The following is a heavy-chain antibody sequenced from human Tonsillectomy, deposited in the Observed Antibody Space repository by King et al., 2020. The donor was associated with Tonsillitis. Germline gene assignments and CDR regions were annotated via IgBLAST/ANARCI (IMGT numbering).Heavy chain of an antibody. J-gene: IGHJ4*02. Sequence: QLQESGPGLVKPSETLSLTCTVSGGSISNYYWSWIRQPPGKGLEWIGYISSSGSTNYNPSLKSRVTISLDTSKNQFSLNLSPVTAADTAVYYCAGDQDPSAFPSFDYWGQGTLVTVSS. V-gene: IGHV4-59*01. CDR2: ISSSGST. CDR1: GGSISNYY. D-gene: IGHD1-26*01. CDR3: AGDQDPSAFPSFDY.